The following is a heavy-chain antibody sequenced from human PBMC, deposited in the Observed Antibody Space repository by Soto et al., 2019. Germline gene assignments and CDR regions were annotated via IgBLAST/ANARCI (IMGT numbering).Heavy chain of an antibody. V-gene: IGHV4-31*03. D-gene: IGHD3-22*01. CDR1: SGSISSGGYY. J-gene: IGHJ5*02. Sequence: PSETLSLTCTVSSGSISSGGYYWSWIRQHPGKGLEWIGYIYYSGSTYYNPSLKSRVTISVDTSKNQFSLKLSSVTAADTAVYYCARGLTTYYYDSSGPWFDPWGQGTLVTVS. CDR2: IYYSGST. CDR3: ARGLTTYYYDSSGPWFDP.